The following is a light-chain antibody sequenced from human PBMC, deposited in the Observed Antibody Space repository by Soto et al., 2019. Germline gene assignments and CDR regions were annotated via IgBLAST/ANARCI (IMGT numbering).Light chain of an antibody. J-gene: IGLJ1*01. V-gene: IGLV1-44*01. CDR2: SNT. CDR1: SSNIGSNS. CDR3: AAWDDSLNGDV. Sequence: QSVLTQPPSASGTPGQRVTISCSGSSSNIGSNSANWYQQLPGTAPKLLIYSNTQWPSGIPHRFSGSKSGTSASLAISGLQSEDEADYYCAAWDDSLNGDVFGTGTKLTVL.